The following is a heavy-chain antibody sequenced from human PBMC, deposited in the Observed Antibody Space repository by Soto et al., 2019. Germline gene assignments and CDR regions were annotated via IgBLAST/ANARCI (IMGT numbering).Heavy chain of an antibody. D-gene: IGHD3-3*01. V-gene: IGHV1-18*01. CDR2: ISAYNGNT. CDR3: ARVLRFLEPNTPATWFDP. Sequence: ASVKVSCKASGYTFTSYGISWVRQAPGQGLEWMGWISAYNGNTNYAQKLQGRVTMTTDTSTSTAYMELRSLRSDDTAVYYCARVLRFLEPNTPATWFDPWGQGTLVTVSS. J-gene: IGHJ5*02. CDR1: GYTFTSYG.